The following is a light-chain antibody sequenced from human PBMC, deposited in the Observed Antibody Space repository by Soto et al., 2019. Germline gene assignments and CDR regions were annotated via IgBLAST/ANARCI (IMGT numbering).Light chain of an antibody. J-gene: IGLJ1*01. V-gene: IGLV2-23*01. CDR2: EGT. CDR1: SSDVANDKF. CDR3: CSYAHSDTHNYV. Sequence: QSMLTEPGFVYGCSCQWTQVSCTGASSDVANDKFVSWYQQHPGKAPKLMIYEGTKRPSGVSDRFSASKSGDTASLTISGLQAEDEADYYCCSYAHSDTHNYVFGTGTKVTVL.